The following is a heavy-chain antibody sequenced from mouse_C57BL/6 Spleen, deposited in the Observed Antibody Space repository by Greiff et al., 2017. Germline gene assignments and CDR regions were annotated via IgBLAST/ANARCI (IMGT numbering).Heavy chain of an antibody. V-gene: IGHV5-6*01. CDR1: GFTFSSYG. J-gene: IGHJ4*01. CDR2: ISSGGSYT. CDR3: AREGSSGYYAMDY. Sequence: EVNVVESGGDLVKPGGSLKLSCAASGFTFSSYGMSWVRQTPDKRLEWVATISSGGSYTYYPDSVKGRFTISRDNAKNTLYLQMSSLKSEDTAMYYCAREGSSGYYAMDYWGQGTSVTVSS. D-gene: IGHD3-2*02.